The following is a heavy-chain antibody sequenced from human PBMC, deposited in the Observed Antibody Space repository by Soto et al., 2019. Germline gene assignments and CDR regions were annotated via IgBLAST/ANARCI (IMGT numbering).Heavy chain of an antibody. J-gene: IGHJ4*02. V-gene: IGHV4-39*01. CDR3: ARHTTSCFDY. CDR1: GGSISSSSYY. Sequence: PSETLSLTCTVSGGSISSSSYYWGWIRQPPGKGLEWIGSIYYSGSTYYNPSLKSRVTISLDTSKNQFSLKLSSVTAADTSLYYCARHTTSCFDYWGQGTLVTVSS. D-gene: IGHD1-26*01. CDR2: IYYSGST.